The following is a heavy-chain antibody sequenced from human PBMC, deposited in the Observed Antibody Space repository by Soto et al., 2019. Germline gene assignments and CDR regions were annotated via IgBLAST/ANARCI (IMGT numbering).Heavy chain of an antibody. V-gene: IGHV3-23*01. CDR1: GYTFGDFA. Sequence: GGSLRLSCAGSGYTFGDFAMTWVRQAPGKGLEWVSTLRGRDGSTYYADSVKGRFTISRDTSTNTLFLQLSALRAEDTGLYFCAKSRFSNGWNFDNWAQGTLVTVSS. D-gene: IGHD6-19*01. CDR3: AKSRFSNGWNFDN. J-gene: IGHJ4*02. CDR2: LRGRDGST.